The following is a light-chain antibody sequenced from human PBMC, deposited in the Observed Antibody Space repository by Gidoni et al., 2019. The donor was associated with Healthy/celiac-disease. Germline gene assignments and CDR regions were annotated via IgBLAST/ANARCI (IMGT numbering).Light chain of an antibody. J-gene: IGKJ1*01. CDR3: QQYNSYPWT. V-gene: IGKV1-5*03. CDR2: KAS. Sequence: DIQMTQSPSTLSASVGDRVTITCRASKSISSWLAWYQQKPGKAPKLLIYKASSVESGVPSRFSGSGSGTEFTLTISSLQPDDFATYYCQQYNSYPWTFGQGTKVEIK. CDR1: KSISSW.